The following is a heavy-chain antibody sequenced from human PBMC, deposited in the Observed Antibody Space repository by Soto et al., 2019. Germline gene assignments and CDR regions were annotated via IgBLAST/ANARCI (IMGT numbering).Heavy chain of an antibody. V-gene: IGHV3-30*18. J-gene: IGHJ6*02. D-gene: IGHD6-13*01. CDR1: GFTFSNFG. CDR3: AKERGSSWPIYFYYSYDMDV. CDR2: ISYDGSNE. Sequence: QVQLVESGGGVVQPGRSLRLSCAASGFTFSNFGMHWVRQAPGKGLEWAAVISYDGSNEYYADSVKGRFTISRDNSKNTLYLQMNSLRPEDTAVYYCAKERGSSWPIYFYYSYDMDVWGQGTTVTVSS.